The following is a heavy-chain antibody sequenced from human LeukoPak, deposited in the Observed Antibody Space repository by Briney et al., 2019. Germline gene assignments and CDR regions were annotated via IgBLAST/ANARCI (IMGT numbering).Heavy chain of an antibody. J-gene: IGHJ4*02. CDR1: GFTFSTYW. CDR2: VKQDGSDK. Sequence: GGSLRLSCAASGFTFSTYWMSWVRQAPGKGLEWVADVKQDGSDKYYADSVKGRFTISRDNSKNTLYLQMNSLRAEDTAVYYCATDQMYYYGSRSYSPFNHWGQGTLVTVSS. CDR3: ATDQMYYYGSRSYSPFNH. D-gene: IGHD3-10*01. V-gene: IGHV3-7*01.